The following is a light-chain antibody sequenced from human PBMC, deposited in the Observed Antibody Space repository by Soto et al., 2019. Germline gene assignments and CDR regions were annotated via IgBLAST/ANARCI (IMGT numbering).Light chain of an antibody. J-gene: IGKJ4*01. CDR1: QAIGVY. V-gene: IGKV1-27*01. Sequence: DIQVTQSPSSLSASLGDRVTITCRANQAIGVYLAWFQQQPGKVPKLLIYAASALQSGVPSRFRGSGSGTAITLTISSLQPEDIATYNCQKYNRATLTFGGGTKVEI. CDR2: AAS. CDR3: QKYNRATLT.